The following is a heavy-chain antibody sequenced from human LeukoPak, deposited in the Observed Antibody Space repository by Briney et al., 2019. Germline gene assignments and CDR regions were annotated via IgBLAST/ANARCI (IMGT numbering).Heavy chain of an antibody. CDR2: IYYSGST. CDR1: GGSISSSSYY. J-gene: IGHJ4*02. D-gene: IGHD3-10*01. Sequence: KPSETLSLTCTVSGGSISSSSYYWGWIRQPPGKGLEWIGSIYYSGSTYYNPSLKSRVTISVDTSKNQFSLKLSSVTAADTAVYYCASAPFVRFGELFSQSFFDYWGQGTLVTVSS. V-gene: IGHV4-39*07. CDR3: ASAPFVRFGELFSQSFFDY.